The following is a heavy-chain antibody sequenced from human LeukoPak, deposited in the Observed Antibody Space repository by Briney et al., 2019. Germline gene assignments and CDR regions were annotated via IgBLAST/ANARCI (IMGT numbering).Heavy chain of an antibody. Sequence: GASVKVSCKASGYTFTTYGITWVRQAPGQGLEWMGWISAYNGSTNFAQEVQGRVTMTTDTSTSTAYIELRSLRSDDKAVSYCARDGHMGHTEMDYWGQGTLVTVSS. D-gene: IGHD3-16*01. CDR2: ISAYNGST. J-gene: IGHJ4*02. V-gene: IGHV1-18*01. CDR1: GYTFTTYG. CDR3: ARDGHMGHTEMDY.